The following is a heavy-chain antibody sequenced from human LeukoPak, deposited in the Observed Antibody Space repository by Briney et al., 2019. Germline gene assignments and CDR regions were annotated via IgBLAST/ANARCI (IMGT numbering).Heavy chain of an antibody. CDR1: GFTFTSYG. D-gene: IGHD2-2*01. J-gene: IGHJ5*02. V-gene: IGHV3-23*01. CDR3: ARDRSYAVNQGGWLDP. CDR2: ISGSGGST. Sequence: GGSLRLSCAASGFTFTSYGMDWVRQAPGQGLEWVSGISGSGGSTYYADSVKGRFTISRDNSKNTLYLQMNSLRAEDTAVYYCARDRSYAVNQGGWLDPWGQGTLVSVSS.